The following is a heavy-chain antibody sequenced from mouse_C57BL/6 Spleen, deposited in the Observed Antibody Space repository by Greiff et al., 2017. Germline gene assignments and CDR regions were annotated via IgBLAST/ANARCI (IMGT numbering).Heavy chain of an antibody. D-gene: IGHD2-4*01. CDR3: TLYYDYDVGYFDV. CDR2: IDPENGDT. V-gene: IGHV14-4*01. CDR1: GFNIKDDY. J-gene: IGHJ1*03. Sequence: VQLQQSGAELVRPGASVKLSCTASGFNIKDDYMHWVKQRPEQGLEWIGWIDPENGDTEYASKFQGKATITADTSSNTAYLQLSSLTSEDTAVYYCTLYYDYDVGYFDVWGTGTTVTVSS.